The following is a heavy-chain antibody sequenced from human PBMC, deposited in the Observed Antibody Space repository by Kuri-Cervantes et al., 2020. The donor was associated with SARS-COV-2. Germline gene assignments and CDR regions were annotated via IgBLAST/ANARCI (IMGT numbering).Heavy chain of an antibody. CDR1: GFTVSSNY. D-gene: IGHD4-23*01. Sequence: GGSLRLSCAASGFTVSSNYMSWVRQAPGKGLEWVSVIYSGGSTYYADSVKGRFTISRDNAKNSLYLQMNSLRDEDTAVYYCARCARLRWDFDYWGQGTLVTVSS. J-gene: IGHJ4*02. CDR3: ARCARLRWDFDY. V-gene: IGHV3-53*01. CDR2: IYSGGST.